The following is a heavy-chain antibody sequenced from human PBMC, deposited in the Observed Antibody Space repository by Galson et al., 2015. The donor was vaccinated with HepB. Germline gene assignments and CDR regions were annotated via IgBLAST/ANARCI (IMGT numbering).Heavy chain of an antibody. D-gene: IGHD2/OR15-2a*01. CDR2: INSDGSGT. V-gene: IGHV3-74*01. J-gene: IGHJ5*02. Sequence: SLRLCCAASGFSFSGYWMHWVRQAPGKGLVWVSRINSDGSGTSYADSVKGRFTISRDNAKNTLYLQMNSLRAEDTAVYYCARGVIENWFDPWGQGTLVTVSS. CDR1: GFSFSGYW. CDR3: ARGVIENWFDP.